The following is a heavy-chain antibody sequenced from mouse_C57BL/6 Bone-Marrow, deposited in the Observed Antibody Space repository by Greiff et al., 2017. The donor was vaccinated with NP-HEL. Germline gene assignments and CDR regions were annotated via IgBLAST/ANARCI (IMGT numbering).Heavy chain of an antibody. J-gene: IGHJ3*01. D-gene: IGHD2-4*01. CDR2: IDPENGDT. V-gene: IGHV14-4*01. Sequence: EVQLQQSGAELVRPGASVKLSCTASGFNIKDDYMHWVKQRPEQGLEWIGWIDPENGDTEYASKFQGKATITADTSSNTAYLQLSSLTSEDTAVYYGTTEGLRRGPWCAYGGQGTLVTVSA. CDR1: GFNIKDDY. CDR3: TTEGLRRGPWCAY.